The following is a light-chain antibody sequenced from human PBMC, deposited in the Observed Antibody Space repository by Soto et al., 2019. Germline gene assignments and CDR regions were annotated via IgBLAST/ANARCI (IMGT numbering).Light chain of an antibody. CDR3: QQYNNWPWT. J-gene: IGKJ1*01. Sequence: VMTQSPATVSLSPGERLTLSCRASQSVSSNLAWYQQKPGQAPRLLIYGASTRATGIPARFSGSGSGTEFTLTISSLQSEDFAVYYCQQYNNWPWTFGQGTKVDIK. CDR2: GAS. V-gene: IGKV3-15*01. CDR1: QSVSSN.